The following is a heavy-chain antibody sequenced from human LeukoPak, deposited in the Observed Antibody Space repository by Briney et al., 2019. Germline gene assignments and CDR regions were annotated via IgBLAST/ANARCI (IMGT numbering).Heavy chain of an antibody. Sequence: SETLSLTCTVSGGSISSHYWSWIRQPPGKGLEWIGYIYYSGSTNYNPSLKSRVTISVDTSKNQFSLKLSSVTAADTAVYYCAGERYRTDTAMVTNWFDPWGQGTLVTASS. CDR2: IYYSGST. CDR1: GGSISSHY. V-gene: IGHV4-59*11. J-gene: IGHJ5*02. D-gene: IGHD5-18*01. CDR3: AGERYRTDTAMVTNWFDP.